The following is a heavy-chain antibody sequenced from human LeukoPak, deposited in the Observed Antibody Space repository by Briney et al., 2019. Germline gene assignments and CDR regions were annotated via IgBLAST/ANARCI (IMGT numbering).Heavy chain of an antibody. V-gene: IGHV3-23*01. J-gene: IGHJ4*02. CDR2: ISGSESST. Sequence: GGSLRLSCAASGFTFSSYAMSWVRQAPGKGLEWVSAISGSESSTYYADSVRGRFTISRDNSKNSLFLQMSSLRAEDTAVYYCATDRGWRTSGYYLYYFEYWGQGTLVTFSS. CDR3: ATDRGWRTSGYYLYYFEY. D-gene: IGHD3-3*01. CDR1: GFTFSSYA.